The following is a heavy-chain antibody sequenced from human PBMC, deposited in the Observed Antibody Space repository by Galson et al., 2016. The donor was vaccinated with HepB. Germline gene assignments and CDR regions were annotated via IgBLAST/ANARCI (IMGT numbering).Heavy chain of an antibody. CDR2: TLESGKA. J-gene: IGHJ4*02. D-gene: IGHD2-2*01. CDR3: ATVRVGCSDTSCYFES. Sequence: SETLSLTCAVSTGAISNTFWWTWLRQTPGKGPEWIGETLESGKANYNPSLRSRVTISFDKSKNQFFLTLTSVTAAVTAVYFCATVRVGCSDTSCYFESWGQGTLVTVSS. V-gene: IGHV4-4*02. CDR1: TGAISNTFW.